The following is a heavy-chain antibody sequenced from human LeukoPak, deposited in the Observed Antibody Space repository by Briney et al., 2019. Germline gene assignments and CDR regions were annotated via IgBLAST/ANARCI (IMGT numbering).Heavy chain of an antibody. J-gene: IGHJ5*02. CDR2: FDPEDGET. CDR3: ATVEWDSSGYYYVRRLGNWFDP. Sequence: GASVKVSCKVSGYTLTELSMHWVRQAPGKGLEWMGGFDPEDGETIYAQKFQGRVTMTEDTSTDTAYMELSSLRSEDTAVYYCATVEWDSSGYYYVRRLGNWFDPWGQGTLVTVSS. D-gene: IGHD3-22*01. V-gene: IGHV1-24*01. CDR1: GYTLTELS.